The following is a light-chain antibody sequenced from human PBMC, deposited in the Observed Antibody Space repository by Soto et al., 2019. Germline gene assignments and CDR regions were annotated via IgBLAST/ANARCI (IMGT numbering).Light chain of an antibody. J-gene: IGKJ5*01. V-gene: IGKV1-9*01. Sequence: DIQLTQSPSFLSASVGDRVTISCRASQGLSSDLACYQQKPGKAPKRLIYAASTLQSGVPSRFSGSGSGTAFTLTTSSLQPEDFATYYCQQLNSYPITLGQGKRLEIK. CDR2: AAS. CDR1: QGLSSD. CDR3: QQLNSYPIT.